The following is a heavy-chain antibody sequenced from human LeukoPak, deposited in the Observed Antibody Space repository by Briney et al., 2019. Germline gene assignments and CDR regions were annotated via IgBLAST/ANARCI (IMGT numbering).Heavy chain of an antibody. J-gene: IGHJ4*02. D-gene: IGHD3-22*01. V-gene: IGHV3-48*03. CDR1: GFTFSSYE. CDR3: ARGDDGSGYYHGKYDY. Sequence: GGSLRLSCAASGFTFSSYEMNWVRQAPGKGLEWVSYISSSGSTIYYADSVKGRFTISRDNAKNSLYLQMNSLRAEDTAVYYCARGDDGSGYYHGKYDYWGQGTLVTVS. CDR2: ISSSGSTI.